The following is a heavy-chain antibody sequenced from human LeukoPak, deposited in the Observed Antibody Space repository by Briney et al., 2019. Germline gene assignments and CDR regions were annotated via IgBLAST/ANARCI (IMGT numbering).Heavy chain of an antibody. CDR3: ASGSGGYSYGPGAFDI. CDR2: IYTSGST. J-gene: IGHJ3*02. CDR1: GGSISSGSYY. D-gene: IGHD5-18*01. V-gene: IGHV4-61*02. Sequence: PSETLSLTCTVSGGSISSGSYYWSWIRQPAGKGLEWIGRIYTSGSTNYNPSLKSRVTISVDTSKNQFSLKLSSVTAADTAVYYCASGSGGYSYGPGAFDIWGQGTMVTVSS.